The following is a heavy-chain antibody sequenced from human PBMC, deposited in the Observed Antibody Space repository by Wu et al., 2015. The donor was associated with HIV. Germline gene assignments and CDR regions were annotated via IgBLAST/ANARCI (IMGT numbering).Heavy chain of an antibody. V-gene: IGHV1-2*02. D-gene: IGHD4-17*01. CDR3: VRDSETNAWEVFDS. CDR2: INPKSGGT. J-gene: IGHJ4*02. Sequence: VQSGAEMKKPGASVKVSCKASKYPFIDYYIHWVRQAPGQGLEWLGWINPKSGGTNYARKFQDRVTLTSDTSITTAYMELRRLTPDDTAIYFCVRDSETNAWEVFDSWGLGNPGHR. CDR1: KYPFIDYY.